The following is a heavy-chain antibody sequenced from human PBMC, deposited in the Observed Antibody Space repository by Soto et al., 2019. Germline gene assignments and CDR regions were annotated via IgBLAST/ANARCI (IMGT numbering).Heavy chain of an antibody. V-gene: IGHV3-23*01. J-gene: IGHJ4*02. CDR1: GFTFASYT. D-gene: IGHD2-2*01. Sequence: GGSLRLSCEASGFTFASYTMTWVRQAPGKGLEWVSVISGRAGNTYYADSVKGRFSISRDNSKNTLFLHMSSLRAEDTAPYYCAKDRYCSSTSCSSLDSWGQGTLVTVSS. CDR2: ISGRAGNT. CDR3: AKDRYCSSTSCSSLDS.